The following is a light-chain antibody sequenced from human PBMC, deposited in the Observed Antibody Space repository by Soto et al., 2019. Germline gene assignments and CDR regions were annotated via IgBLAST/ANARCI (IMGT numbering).Light chain of an antibody. CDR2: GAS. V-gene: IGKV3D-15*01. CDR3: QQYNNWAPGT. Sequence: EVVITHSLSPLSVSPVVRATLCCRASQRVSSNLAWYKQTPGRAPGLLIYGASTRATAITASFSGRGSGTEFTLTISSLQSEDFAVHYCQQYNNWAPGTFGGGTKV. CDR1: QRVSSN. J-gene: IGKJ4*01.